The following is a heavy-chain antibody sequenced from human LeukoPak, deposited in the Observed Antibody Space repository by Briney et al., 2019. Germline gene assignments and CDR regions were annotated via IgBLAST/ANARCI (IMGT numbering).Heavy chain of an antibody. CDR2: IRYDGSNK. D-gene: IGHD2-8*02. CDR1: GFTFSSYG. Sequence: PGGSLRLSCAASGFTFSSYGMHWVRQAPGKGLEWVAVIRYDGSNKYYADSVKGRFTISRDNSKNTLYLQMNSLRAEDTAVYYCAKLATLVVPLDYWGQGTLVTVSS. CDR3: AKLATLVVPLDY. V-gene: IGHV3-30*02. J-gene: IGHJ4*02.